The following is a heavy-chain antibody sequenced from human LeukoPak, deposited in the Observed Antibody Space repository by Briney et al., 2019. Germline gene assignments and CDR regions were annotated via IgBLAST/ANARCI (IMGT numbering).Heavy chain of an antibody. J-gene: IGHJ4*02. D-gene: IGHD1-26*01. CDR1: GFTFNRHW. V-gene: IGHV3-7*03. Sequence: PGGSLRLSCAASGFTFNRHWMTWVRQAPGKGLEWIANVNPDMSEKNYVESVKGRFTISRGSAKNSLYLQMNSLRAEDTAVYYCAQDIRPGWTGSWIDHWGQGTLVTVSS. CDR3: AQDIRPGWTGSWIDH. CDR2: VNPDMSEK.